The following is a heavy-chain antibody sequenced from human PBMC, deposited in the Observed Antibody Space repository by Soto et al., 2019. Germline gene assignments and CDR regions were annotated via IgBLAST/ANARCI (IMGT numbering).Heavy chain of an antibody. CDR3: SRPLHS. J-gene: IGHJ4*02. V-gene: IGHV3-7*01. CDR1: GFTYTNLL. CDR2: IRRDGNEK. Sequence: RSTKLSCSASGFTYTNLLMDWVGQAPGKGLEWVGNIRRDGNEKPYVDSVKGLLTISRDNDNNSRSLEMSSLSPEGSGLYACSRPLHSWGEGTRVTVSS.